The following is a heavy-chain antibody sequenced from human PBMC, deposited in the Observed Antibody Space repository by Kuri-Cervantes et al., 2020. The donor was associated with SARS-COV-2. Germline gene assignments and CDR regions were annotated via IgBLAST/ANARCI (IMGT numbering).Heavy chain of an antibody. J-gene: IGHJ4*02. CDR2: IYSSGST. V-gene: IGHV4-4*07. CDR3: ARARRITIFGVVIKGRSDFDY. CDR1: GGSISSHY. D-gene: IGHD3-3*01. Sequence: SETLSLTCTVSGGSISSHYWSWIRQPAGKGLEWIGRIYSSGSTNYNPSLKSRVTMSVDTSKNQFSLKLSSVTAADTAVYYCARARRITIFGVVIKGRSDFDYWGQGTLVTVSS.